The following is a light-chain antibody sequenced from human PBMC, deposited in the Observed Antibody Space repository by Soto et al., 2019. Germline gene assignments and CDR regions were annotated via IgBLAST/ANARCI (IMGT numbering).Light chain of an antibody. CDR2: DAS. CDR3: QQSDILA. Sequence: DLQMTQCPSSLSASVGDRVTITCQASQDISSYLNSYQQKPGKPPNLLIYDASILETGVPSRLSGSGSETDFTFTITSLQPEDIATYYCQQSDILAFGGGTKVEIK. V-gene: IGKV1-33*01. CDR1: QDISSY. J-gene: IGKJ4*01.